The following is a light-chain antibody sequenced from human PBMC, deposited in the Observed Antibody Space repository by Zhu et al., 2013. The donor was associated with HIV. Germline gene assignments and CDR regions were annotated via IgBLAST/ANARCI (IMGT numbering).Light chain of an antibody. Sequence: EIVLTQSPGTLSLSPGERVILSCRASQSVSSNYLAWYQQKPGQAPRLLIYGASLRATGVPDRFSGSGSGRDFTLTITRLEPEDFATYFCQQYGSSPLTFGGGTKVEIK. V-gene: IGKV3-20*01. CDR2: GAS. CDR1: QSVSSNY. CDR3: QQYGSSPLT. J-gene: IGKJ4*01.